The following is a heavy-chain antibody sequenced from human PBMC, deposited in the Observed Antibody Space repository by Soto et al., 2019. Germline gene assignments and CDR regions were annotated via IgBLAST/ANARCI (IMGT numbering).Heavy chain of an antibody. J-gene: IGHJ4*02. CDR1: GFTFDDYA. Sequence: EVQLVESGGGLVQPGRSLRLSCAASGFTFDDYAMHWVRQAPGKGLEWVSGISWNSGSIGYADSVKGRFTISRDNAKNSLYLQMNSLRAEDTALYYWAKDMTHSSSPANFDYWGQGTLVTVSS. D-gene: IGHD6-6*01. CDR2: ISWNSGSI. V-gene: IGHV3-9*01. CDR3: AKDMTHSSSPANFDY.